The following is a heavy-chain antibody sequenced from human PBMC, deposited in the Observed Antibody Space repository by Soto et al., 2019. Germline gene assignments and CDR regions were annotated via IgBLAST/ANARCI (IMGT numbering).Heavy chain of an antibody. V-gene: IGHV1-24*01. D-gene: IGHD3-3*01. CDR3: AAGWSGYSRGYYGMDV. CDR1: GYTLTEFS. J-gene: IGHJ6*02. Sequence: GASVKVSCKFSGYTLTEFSMHCVRQAPGKGLEWMGGFDPEDGETNYAQKFQERVTITRDMSTSTAYMELSSLRSEDTAVYYCAAGWSGYSRGYYGMDVWGQGTTVTVSS. CDR2: FDPEDGET.